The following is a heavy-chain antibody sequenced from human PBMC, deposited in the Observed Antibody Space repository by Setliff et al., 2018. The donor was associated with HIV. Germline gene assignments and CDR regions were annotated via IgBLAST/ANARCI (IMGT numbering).Heavy chain of an antibody. V-gene: IGHV3-7*01. D-gene: IGHD1-26*01. CDR1: GFNFRNSF. J-gene: IGHJ4*02. CDR3: ARRVIVRPRLDC. CDR2: MNQDGTEI. Sequence: PGGSLRLSCAASGFNFRNSFMTWVRQAPGKGLEWVANMNQDGTEINYVDSVKGRFSISRDNAKNSLYLQMNSLRAEDTAVYYCARRVIVRPRLDCWGQGTLVTVSS.